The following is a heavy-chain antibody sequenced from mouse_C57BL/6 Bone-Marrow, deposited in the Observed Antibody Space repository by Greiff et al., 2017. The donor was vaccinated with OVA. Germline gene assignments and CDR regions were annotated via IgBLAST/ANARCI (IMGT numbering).Heavy chain of an antibody. CDR2: IDPSDSYT. CDR1: GYTFTSYW. J-gene: IGHJ4*01. V-gene: IGHV1-69*01. CDR3: ASCGAMDD. Sequence: QVQLKQPGAELVMPGASVKLSCKASGYTFTSYWMHWVKQRPGQGLEWIGEIDPSDSYTNYNQKFKGKSTLTVDKSSSTAYMQLSSLTSEDSAVYYCASCGAMDDWGQGTSVTVSS.